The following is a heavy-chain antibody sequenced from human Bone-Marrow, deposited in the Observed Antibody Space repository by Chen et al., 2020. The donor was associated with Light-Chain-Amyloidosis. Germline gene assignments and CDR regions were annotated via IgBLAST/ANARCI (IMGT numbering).Heavy chain of an antibody. J-gene: IGHJ4*02. D-gene: IGHD5-12*01. CDR2: IYPDDSDA. V-gene: IGHV5-51*01. CDR3: ARRRDGYNFDY. CDR1: GYTFPNYW. Sequence: EVQLEQSGPEVKKPGESLKISCKGSGYTFPNYWIGWVRQMPGKGLEWMGVIYPDDSDARYSQSFECQVTISADKSITTAYLQWRSLKASDTAMYYCARRRDGYNFDYWGQGTLVTVSS.